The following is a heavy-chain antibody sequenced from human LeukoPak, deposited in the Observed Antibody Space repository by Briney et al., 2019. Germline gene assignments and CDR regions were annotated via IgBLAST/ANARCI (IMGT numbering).Heavy chain of an antibody. J-gene: IGHJ4*02. CDR3: AKDLRGYSYDSFDY. CDR1: GFTFSTYG. Sequence: GGSLRLSCAASGFTFSTYGMHWVCQAPGKGLEWVSFMRFDGSDKYYADSVKGRFTISRDNSKNTLYLQMNSLRVEDTAVYYCAKDLRGYSYDSFDYWGQGTLVTVSS. D-gene: IGHD5-18*01. V-gene: IGHV3-30*02. CDR2: MRFDGSDK.